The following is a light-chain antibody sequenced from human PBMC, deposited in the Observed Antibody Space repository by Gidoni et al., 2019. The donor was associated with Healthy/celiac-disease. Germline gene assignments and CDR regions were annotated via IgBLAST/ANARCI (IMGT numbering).Light chain of an antibody. CDR3: QAWDSSTVVV. V-gene: IGLV3-1*01. J-gene: IGLJ2*01. CDR1: KLGEKF. CDR2: QNS. Sequence: SSELTLPPSVSVSPGQIASTTCSGNKLGEKFACWYQQKPGQSPVLVIYQNSKRLSGIPERFSGSNSGNTATLTISGTQAMDEADYYCQAWDSSTVVVFGGGTKLTVL.